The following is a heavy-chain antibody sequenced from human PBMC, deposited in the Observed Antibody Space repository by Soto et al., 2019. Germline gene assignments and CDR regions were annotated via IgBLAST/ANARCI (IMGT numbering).Heavy chain of an antibody. CDR2: IYKSTTT. D-gene: IGHD2-15*01. V-gene: IGHV4-30-4*01. Sequence: SSETLSLTCSVSGDSISTVDYFWAWIRQPPGQALEYIGYIYKSTTTYYNPSFESRVAISLDTSKSQFSLTVTSVTAADTAVYFCARGRYCLTGRCFPNWFDSWGQGTLVTVSS. CDR3: ARGRYCLTGRCFPNWFDS. J-gene: IGHJ5*01. CDR1: GDSISTVDYF.